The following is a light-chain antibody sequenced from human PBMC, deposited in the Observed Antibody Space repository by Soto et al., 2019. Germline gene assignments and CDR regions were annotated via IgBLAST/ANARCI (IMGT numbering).Light chain of an antibody. CDR2: RVS. J-gene: IGKJ4*01. CDR1: QSLLYSDVNTF. V-gene: IGKV2-30*01. CDR3: MQSTHWPLT. Sequence: DVVMTQSPLSLPVTLGQPASISCRSSQSLLYSDVNTFLHCFQQRPGQSPRRLIYRVSNRDSGVPATFIGSGSATYYTLKTSRVEAEDVGVYYCMQSTHWPLTFGGGTKVEIK.